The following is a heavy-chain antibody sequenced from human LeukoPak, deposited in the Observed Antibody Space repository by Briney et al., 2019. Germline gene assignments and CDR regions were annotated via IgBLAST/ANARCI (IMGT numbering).Heavy chain of an antibody. CDR2: IYYSGST. Sequence: PSQTLSLTCTVSGGSIGSGDYYWSWIRQPPGEGLEWIGYIYYSGSTYYNPSLKSRVNISVDTSKNQFSLKLTSVTAADTAMYYCARLMTSFRAFDIWGHGTMVTVSS. CDR3: ARLMTSFRAFDI. CDR1: GGSIGSGDYY. V-gene: IGHV4-30-4*01. J-gene: IGHJ3*02. D-gene: IGHD2-8*01.